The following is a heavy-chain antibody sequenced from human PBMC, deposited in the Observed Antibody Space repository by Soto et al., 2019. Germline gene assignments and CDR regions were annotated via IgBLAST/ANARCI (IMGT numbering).Heavy chain of an antibody. J-gene: IGHJ6*03. Sequence: QVQLVQSGAEVKKPGSSVKVSCKASGGTFSSYTISWVRQAPGQGLEWMGRIIPILGIANYAQKFQGRVTITADKSTSTAYMELSSLRSEDTAVYYCARTAGDNYYYMDVWGKGTTVTVSS. D-gene: IGHD4-17*01. CDR3: ARTAGDNYYYMDV. V-gene: IGHV1-69*02. CDR2: IIPILGIA. CDR1: GGTFSSYT.